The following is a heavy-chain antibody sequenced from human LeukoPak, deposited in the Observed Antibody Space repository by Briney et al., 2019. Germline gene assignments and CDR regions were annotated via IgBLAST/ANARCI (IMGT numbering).Heavy chain of an antibody. CDR1: GYTFTSYG. Sequence: GASVKVSCKASGYTFTSYGISWVRQAPGQGLEWMGWISAYNGNTNYAQKLQGRVTMTRNTSISTAYMELSSLRSEDTAVYYCARDIVVVPAATYNWFDPWGQGTLVTVSS. J-gene: IGHJ5*02. CDR2: ISAYNGNT. V-gene: IGHV1-18*01. D-gene: IGHD2-2*01. CDR3: ARDIVVVPAATYNWFDP.